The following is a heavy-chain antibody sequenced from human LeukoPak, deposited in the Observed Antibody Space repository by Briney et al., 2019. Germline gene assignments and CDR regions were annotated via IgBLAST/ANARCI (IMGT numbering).Heavy chain of an antibody. CDR2: IWYDGSNK. J-gene: IGHJ4*02. V-gene: IGHV3-33*01. CDR1: GFTFSSYG. Sequence: TGGSLRLSCAASGFTFSSYGMHWVRQAPGKGLEWVAVIWYDGSNKYYADSVKGRFTISRDNSKNTLYLQMNSLRAEDTAVYYCARDPLRVRREDIVVVPAAISLNVPPDYWGQGTLVTVSS. CDR3: ARDPLRVRREDIVVVPAAISLNVPPDY. D-gene: IGHD2-2*02.